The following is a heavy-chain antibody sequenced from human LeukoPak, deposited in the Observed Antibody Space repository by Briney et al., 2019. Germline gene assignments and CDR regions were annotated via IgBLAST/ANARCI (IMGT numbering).Heavy chain of an antibody. CDR3: ARGRYDTRWEYYYYYGMDV. V-gene: IGHV4-34*01. Sequence: SETLSLTCAVYGGSFSGYYWSWIRQPPGKGLEWIGEINYSGSTKYNPSLKSRVTISADTSKNQFSLKLRSVTAADTAVYYCARGRYDTRWEYYYYYGMDVWGKGTTVTVSS. CDR1: GGSFSGYY. J-gene: IGHJ6*04. D-gene: IGHD1-26*01. CDR2: INYSGST.